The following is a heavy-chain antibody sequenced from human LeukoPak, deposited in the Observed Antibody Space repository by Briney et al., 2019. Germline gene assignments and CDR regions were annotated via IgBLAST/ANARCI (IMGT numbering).Heavy chain of an antibody. V-gene: IGHV3-21*01. CDR2: ISSSSSYI. D-gene: IGHD6-13*01. Sequence: GGCLRLSCAPSGFTFSSYSMNWVRQAPGKGLEWASSISSSSSYIYYADSVKGRFTISRDNAKNSLYLQMNSLRAEDTAVYYCAMIAAAGDYDYWGQGTLVTVSS. J-gene: IGHJ4*02. CDR1: GFTFSSYS. CDR3: AMIAAAGDYDY.